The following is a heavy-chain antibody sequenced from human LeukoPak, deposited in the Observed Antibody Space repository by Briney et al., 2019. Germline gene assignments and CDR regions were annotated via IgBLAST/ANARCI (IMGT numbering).Heavy chain of an antibody. CDR3: ARVHDSDWYFDY. CDR1: GDCFTTYY. D-gene: IGHD6-19*01. CDR2: IKPSGSST. Sequence: ASVKVSCKASGDCFTTYYMHWVRQAPGQGLEWMGIIKPSGSSTSYAQKFQDRVTMTRDTSTSTVYMELSSLRSEDTAVYYCARVHDSDWYFDYWGQGTLVTVSS. V-gene: IGHV1-46*01. J-gene: IGHJ4*02.